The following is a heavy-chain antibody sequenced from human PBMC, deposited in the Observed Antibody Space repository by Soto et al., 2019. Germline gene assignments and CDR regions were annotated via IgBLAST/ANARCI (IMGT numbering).Heavy chain of an antibody. V-gene: IGHV3-9*01. Sequence: GGSLRLSCAASGFTFDDYAMHWVRQAPGKGLEWVSGISWNSGSIGYADSVKGRFTISRDNAKNSLYLQMNSLRAEDTAVYYCARVYDFWSGIPPYYYGMDVWGQGTTVTVSS. CDR1: GFTFDDYA. CDR2: ISWNSGSI. J-gene: IGHJ6*02. CDR3: ARVYDFWSGIPPYYYGMDV. D-gene: IGHD3-3*01.